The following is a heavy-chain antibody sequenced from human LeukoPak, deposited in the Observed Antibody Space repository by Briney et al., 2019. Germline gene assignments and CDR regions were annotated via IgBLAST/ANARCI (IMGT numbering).Heavy chain of an antibody. D-gene: IGHD4-23*01. CDR2: IHYSGST. V-gene: IGHV4-59*08. J-gene: IGHJ6*03. Sequence: SETLSLTCTVSGGSISGYYWSWVRQPPGKGLEWIAYIHYSGSTSYNPSLKSRVTILVDTSKNQVSLRMTSVTAAPPAVYYCARRSLMETTNSNSFRDLGANGPTVPVAS. CDR1: GGSISGYY. CDR3: ARRSLMETTNSNSFRDL.